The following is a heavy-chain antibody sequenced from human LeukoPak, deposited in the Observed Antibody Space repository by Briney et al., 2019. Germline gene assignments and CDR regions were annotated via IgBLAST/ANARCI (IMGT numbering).Heavy chain of an antibody. CDR3: ARQGAAAVYDY. Sequence: SETLSLTCTVSGGSISSYYWSWIRQPPGRGLEWIGYIYYSGSTNYNPSLKSRVTISVDTSKNQFSLKLSSVTAADTAVYYYARQGAAAVYDYWGQGTLVTVSS. CDR2: IYYSGST. J-gene: IGHJ4*02. D-gene: IGHD6-13*01. V-gene: IGHV4-59*08. CDR1: GGSISSYY.